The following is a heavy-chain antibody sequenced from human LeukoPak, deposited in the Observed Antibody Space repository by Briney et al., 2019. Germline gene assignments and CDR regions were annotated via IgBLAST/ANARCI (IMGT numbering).Heavy chain of an antibody. D-gene: IGHD6-13*01. Sequence: GGSLRLSCAASGFTFSSYSMNWVRQAPGKGLEWVAVISYDGSNKYYADSVKGRFTISRDNSKNTLYLQMNSLRAEDTAVYYCARGFGEQLVPFDYWGQGTLVTVSS. CDR1: GFTFSSYS. CDR2: ISYDGSNK. J-gene: IGHJ4*02. V-gene: IGHV3-30*03. CDR3: ARGFGEQLVPFDY.